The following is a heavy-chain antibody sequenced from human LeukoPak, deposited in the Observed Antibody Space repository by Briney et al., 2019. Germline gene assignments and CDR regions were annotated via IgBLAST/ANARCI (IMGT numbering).Heavy chain of an antibody. V-gene: IGHV1-69*01. J-gene: IGHJ6*02. CDR3: AMAGYYYGMDV. CDR1: GGTFSSYA. Sequence: SVKVSCKASGGTFSSYAISGVGQAPGQGREGMGGIIPIFGTANDSQKFQGRVTSTADESTSTDYMELSSVRSEDTAVYYCAMAGYYYGMDVWGQGTPVTVSS. CDR2: IIPIFGTA. D-gene: IGHD3-10*01.